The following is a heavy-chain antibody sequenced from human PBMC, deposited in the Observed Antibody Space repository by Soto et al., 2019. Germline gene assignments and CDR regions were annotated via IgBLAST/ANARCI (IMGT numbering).Heavy chain of an antibody. V-gene: IGHV4-39*01. CDR3: ARLVRYFDWLSTAWFDP. CDR1: GGSISSSSYY. Sequence: SETLSLTCTVSGGSISSSSYYWGWIRQPPGKGLEWIGSIYYSGSTYYNPSLKSRVTISVDTSKNQFSLKLSSVTAADTAVYYCARLVRYFDWLSTAWFDPWGQGTLVTVSS. J-gene: IGHJ5*02. CDR2: IYYSGST. D-gene: IGHD3-9*01.